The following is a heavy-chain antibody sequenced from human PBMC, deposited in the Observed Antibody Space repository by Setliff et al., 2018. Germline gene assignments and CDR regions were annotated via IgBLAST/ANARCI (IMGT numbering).Heavy chain of an antibody. CDR1: GYTLTNYY. D-gene: IGHD2-21*01. V-gene: IGHV1-69*05. CDR3: AREGVHTWSSTDYHYYMDV. CDR2: TIPVFGTT. J-gene: IGHJ6*03. Sequence: ASVKVSCKASGYTLTNYYMHWVRQAPGQGLEWMGGTIPVFGTTDYAQKFQGRVTIMTDESTSTAYMELSSLTSEDTAVYYCAREGVHTWSSTDYHYYMDVWGRGTTVTVSS.